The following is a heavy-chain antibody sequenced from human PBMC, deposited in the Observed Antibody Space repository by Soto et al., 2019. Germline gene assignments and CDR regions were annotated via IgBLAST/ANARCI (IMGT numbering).Heavy chain of an antibody. CDR3: AMIPQSSSWYLDAFDI. D-gene: IGHD6-13*01. CDR2: SSGSGGST. V-gene: IGHV3-23*01. CDR1: GFTFSSYA. J-gene: IGHJ3*02. Sequence: EVQLLESGGGLVHPGGSLRLSCAASGFTFSSYAMSWVRQAPGKGREWVSASSGSGGSTYYAGSVKGRFTISRNNSQNTLYLQMNSLIAEDTAVYYCAMIPQSSSWYLDAFDIWGQGTMVTVSS.